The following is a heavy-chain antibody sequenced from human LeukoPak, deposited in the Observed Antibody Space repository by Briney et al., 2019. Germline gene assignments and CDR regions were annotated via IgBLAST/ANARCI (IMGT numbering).Heavy chain of an antibody. D-gene: IGHD3-10*01. CDR2: MSGSGSST. Sequence: GGSLRLSCAASGFTFTNHAMSWVRQAPGKGLEWVSGMSGSGSSTYYADSVKGRFTISRDDSKNMLYLQMNSLRAEDTALYYCAKDLEAYYYADIDYWGQGTLVTVSS. J-gene: IGHJ4*02. CDR1: GFTFTNHA. CDR3: AKDLEAYYYADIDY. V-gene: IGHV3-23*01.